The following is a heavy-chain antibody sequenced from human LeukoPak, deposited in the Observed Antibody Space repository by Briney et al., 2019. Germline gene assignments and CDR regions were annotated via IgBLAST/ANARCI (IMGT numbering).Heavy chain of an antibody. CDR3: ATSGIAEAARPRWFDP. V-gene: IGHV1-24*01. Sequence: ASVKVSCKVSGYTLTELSMHWVRQAPGKGLEWMGGFDPEDGETIYAQKFQGRVTMTEDTSTDTAYMELSSLRSEDTAVYYCATSGIAEAARPRWFDPWGQGTLDTVSS. J-gene: IGHJ5*02. CDR2: FDPEDGET. CDR1: GYTLTELS. D-gene: IGHD6-19*01.